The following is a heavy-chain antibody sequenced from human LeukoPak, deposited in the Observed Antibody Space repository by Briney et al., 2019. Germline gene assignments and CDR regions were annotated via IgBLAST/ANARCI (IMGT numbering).Heavy chain of an antibody. CDR1: GGSISGFY. V-gene: IGHV4-59*12. CDR2: IYYTGST. D-gene: IGHD3-10*02. Sequence: SETLSLTCTVSGGSISGFYWSWIRQPPGKGLEWIGYIYYTGSTNYNPSLKSRVTISVDTSKNQFSLKVNSVIAADTAVYYCARGDVDPYVFDIWGQGTMVTVSS. J-gene: IGHJ3*02. CDR3: ARGDVDPYVFDI.